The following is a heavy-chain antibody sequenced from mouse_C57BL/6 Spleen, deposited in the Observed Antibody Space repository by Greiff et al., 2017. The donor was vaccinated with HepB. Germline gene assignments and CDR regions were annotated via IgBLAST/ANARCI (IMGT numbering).Heavy chain of an antibody. J-gene: IGHJ2*01. Sequence: QVQLQQPGAELVMPGASVKLSCKASGYTFTSYWMHWVKQRPGQGLEWIGEIDPSDSYTNYNQKFKGKSTLTVDKSSSTAYMQLSSLTSEDSAVYDCARGGDYDYDPFDYWGQGTTLTVSS. CDR2: IDPSDSYT. CDR1: GYTFTSYW. V-gene: IGHV1-69*01. CDR3: ARGGDYDYDPFDY. D-gene: IGHD2-4*01.